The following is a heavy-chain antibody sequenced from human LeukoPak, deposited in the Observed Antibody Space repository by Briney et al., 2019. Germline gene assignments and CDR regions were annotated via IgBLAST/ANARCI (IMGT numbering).Heavy chain of an antibody. CDR3: AKRKVATEYYFDY. D-gene: IGHD1-26*01. V-gene: IGHV3-53*01. CDR2: IYSGGTT. CDR1: GFTVSRNY. Sequence: GRSLRLSCAASGFTVSRNYMTWVRQAPGKGLEWVSVIYSGGTTYYADSVKGRFTISRDNSKNTVYMQMNNLRAEDTAVYYCAKRKVATEYYFDYWGQGTLVTVSS. J-gene: IGHJ4*02.